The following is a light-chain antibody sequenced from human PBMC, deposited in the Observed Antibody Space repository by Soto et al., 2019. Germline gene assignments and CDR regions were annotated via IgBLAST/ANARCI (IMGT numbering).Light chain of an antibody. J-gene: IGKJ1*01. CDR3: QRYDASPT. CDR2: GAS. Sequence: EIVLTQSPGTLSLSVGERATLSCRSSQTVPNNYLVWYQQNPGQTPTVLIYGASNRAAGIPDRFSGSGSGTDFTLTISRLDPEDVAVYYCQRYDASPTFGQGTRVE. V-gene: IGKV3-20*01. CDR1: QTVPNNY.